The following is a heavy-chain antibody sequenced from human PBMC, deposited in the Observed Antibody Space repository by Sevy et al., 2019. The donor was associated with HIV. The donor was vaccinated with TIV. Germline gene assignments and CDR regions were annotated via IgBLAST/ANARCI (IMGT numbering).Heavy chain of an antibody. CDR2: ISGSGGST. V-gene: IGHV3-23*01. J-gene: IGHJ4*02. Sequence: GGSLRLSCVASGFTFSDYAMSWVRQAPGKGLAWVSSISGSGGSTYYADSVKGRFTISRDKSKNTLNLQMNSLRAEDTAVYYCAKDGGTYYSFYYYWGQGTLVTVSS. D-gene: IGHD1-26*01. CDR3: AKDGGTYYSFYYY. CDR1: GFTFSDYA.